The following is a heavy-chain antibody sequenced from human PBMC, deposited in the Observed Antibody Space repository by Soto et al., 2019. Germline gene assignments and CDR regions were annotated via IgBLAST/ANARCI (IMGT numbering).Heavy chain of an antibody. CDR3: AREAPGGDAFDI. D-gene: IGHD3-16*01. Sequence: ASVKVSCKASGYTFTGYYMHWVRQAPGQGLEWMGWINPNSGGTNYAQKFQGRVTMTRDTSISTAYMELSRLRSDDTAVYYCAREAPGGDAFDIWGQGTRVTVSS. CDR2: INPNSGGT. V-gene: IGHV1-2*02. J-gene: IGHJ3*02. CDR1: GYTFTGYY.